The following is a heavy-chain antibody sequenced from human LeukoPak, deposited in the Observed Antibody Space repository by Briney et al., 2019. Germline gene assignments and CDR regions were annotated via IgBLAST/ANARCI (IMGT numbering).Heavy chain of an antibody. V-gene: IGHV4-39*01. CDR1: GGSISSSSYY. Sequence: SETLSLTCTVSGGSISSSSYYWGWIRQPPGKGLEWIGSIYYSGSTYYNPSLKSRVTISVDTSKSQFSLKLSSVTAADTAVYYCARRQGTTLYYYGMDVWGQGTTVTVSS. D-gene: IGHD4-11*01. CDR3: ARRQGTTLYYYGMDV. CDR2: IYYSGST. J-gene: IGHJ6*02.